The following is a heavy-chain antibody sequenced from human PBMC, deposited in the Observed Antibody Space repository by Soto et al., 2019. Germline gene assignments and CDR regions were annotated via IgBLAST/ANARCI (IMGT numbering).Heavy chain of an antibody. CDR2: INAGSGNI. Sequence: ASVKVSCKASGYAFTSYTMHWVRQAPGQRLEWMGWINAGSGNIRFSQKFQGRVTITRDTSANTAYMELSSLRSEDTAVYYCARAPNVDYLFDYWGQGTLVTVS. D-gene: IGHD4-17*01. J-gene: IGHJ4*02. CDR3: ARAPNVDYLFDY. V-gene: IGHV1-3*01. CDR1: GYAFTSYT.